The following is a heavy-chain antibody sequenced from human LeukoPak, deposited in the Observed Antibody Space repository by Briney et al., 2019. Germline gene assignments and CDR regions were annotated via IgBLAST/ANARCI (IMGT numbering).Heavy chain of an antibody. Sequence: SVKVSCKASGGTFSSYAISWVRQAPGQGLEWMGGIIPIFGTANYAQKFQGRVTITADESTSTGYMELSSLRSEDTAVYYCASKRGYSYGLDYWGQGTLVTVSS. V-gene: IGHV1-69*13. J-gene: IGHJ4*02. CDR2: IIPIFGTA. D-gene: IGHD5-18*01. CDR3: ASKRGYSYGLDY. CDR1: GGTFSSYA.